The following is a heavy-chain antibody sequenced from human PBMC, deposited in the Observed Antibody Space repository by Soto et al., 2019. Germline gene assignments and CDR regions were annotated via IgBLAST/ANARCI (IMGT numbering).Heavy chain of an antibody. CDR3: ARGKKSFDY. CDR2: IWYDGSNK. Sequence: QVQLVESGGGVVQPGRSLRLSCAASGFTFSSYGMHGVRQAPGKGLEWVAVIWYDGSNKYYADSVKGRFTISRDNSKNTLYLQMNSLRAEDTAVYYCARGKKSFDYWGQGTLVTVSS. J-gene: IGHJ4*02. CDR1: GFTFSSYG. V-gene: IGHV3-33*01.